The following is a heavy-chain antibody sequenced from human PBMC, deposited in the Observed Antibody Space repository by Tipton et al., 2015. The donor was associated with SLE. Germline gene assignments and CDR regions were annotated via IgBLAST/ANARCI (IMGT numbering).Heavy chain of an antibody. CDR1: GGSFSGYY. CDR2: INHSGST. J-gene: IGHJ6*02. Sequence: TLSLTCTVSGGSFSGYYWSWIRQPPGKGLEWIGEINHSGSTNYNPSLKSRVTISVDTSKNQFSLKLSSVTAADTAVYYCARRFLEWFGYGMDVWGQGTTVTVSS. CDR3: ARRFLEWFGYGMDV. D-gene: IGHD3-3*01. V-gene: IGHV4-34*01.